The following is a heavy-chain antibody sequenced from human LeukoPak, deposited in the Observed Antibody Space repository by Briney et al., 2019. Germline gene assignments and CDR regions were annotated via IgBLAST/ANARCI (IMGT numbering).Heavy chain of an antibody. CDR1: GGSISSNY. D-gene: IGHD4-17*01. Sequence: SETLSLTCTVSGGSISSNYWSWIRQPPGKGLEWIGEINHSGSTNYNPSLKSRVTISVDTSKNQFSLKLSSVTAADTAVYYCARRCDYGYDYWGQGTLVTVSS. CDR3: ARRCDYGYDY. CDR2: INHSGST. V-gene: IGHV4-34*01. J-gene: IGHJ4*02.